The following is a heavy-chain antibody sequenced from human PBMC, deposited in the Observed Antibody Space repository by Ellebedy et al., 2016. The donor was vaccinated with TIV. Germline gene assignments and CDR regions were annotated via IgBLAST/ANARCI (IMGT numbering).Heavy chain of an antibody. V-gene: IGHV3-49*03. CDR3: TRVGRDEQWLVLDRGADY. Sequence: GESLKISCTASGFTFGDYAMSWFRQAPGKGLEWVGFIRSKAYGVTTEYASSVKGRFTISRDDSKSIAYLQMNSLKTEDTAVYYCTRVGRDEQWLVLDRGADYWGQGTLVTVSS. CDR1: GFTFGDYA. J-gene: IGHJ4*02. D-gene: IGHD6-19*01. CDR2: IRSKAYGVTT.